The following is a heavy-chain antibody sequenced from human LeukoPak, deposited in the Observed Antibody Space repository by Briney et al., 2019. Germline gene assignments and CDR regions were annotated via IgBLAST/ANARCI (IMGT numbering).Heavy chain of an antibody. J-gene: IGHJ4*02. CDR2: INPNSGGT. Sequence: ASVKVSCKASGYTFTGYYMHWVRQAPGQGLGWMGWINPNSGGTNYAQKFQGRVTMTRDTSISTAYMELSRLRSDDTAVYYCASAEYHGSTVPSRYWGQGTLVTVSS. CDR1: GYTFTGYY. D-gene: IGHD4-17*01. V-gene: IGHV1-2*02. CDR3: ASAEYHGSTVPSRY.